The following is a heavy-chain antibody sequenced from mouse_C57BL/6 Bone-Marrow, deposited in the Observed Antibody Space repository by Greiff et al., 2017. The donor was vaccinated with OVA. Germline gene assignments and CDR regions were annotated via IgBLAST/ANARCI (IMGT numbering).Heavy chain of an antibody. CDR2: ISSGGDYI. J-gene: IGHJ2*01. CDR1: GFTFSSYA. CDR3: TREGYYVDY. D-gene: IGHD2-1*01. V-gene: IGHV5-9-1*02. Sequence: EVKVVESGEGLVKPGGSLKLSCAASGFTFSSYAMSWVRQTPEKRLAWVAYISSGGDYIYYADTVKGRFTISRDNARNTLYLQMSSLKSEDTAMYYCTREGYYVDYWGQGTTLTVSS.